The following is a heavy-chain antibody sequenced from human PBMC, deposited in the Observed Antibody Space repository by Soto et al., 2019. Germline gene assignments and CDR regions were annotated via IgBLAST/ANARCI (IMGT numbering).Heavy chain of an antibody. CDR2: AFYTGST. J-gene: IGHJ4*02. CDR3: ARGAPPWWVGAKTFDY. Sequence: SETLSLTCSVSGVYVSGGTYCWSWVRQPPGKGLEWIGYAFYTGSTKYNPSLNRRVTISVDTSRNQFSLNLRTVTAADTAVYYCARGAPPWWVGAKTFDYWGQGALVTVSS. CDR1: GVYVSGGTYC. V-gene: IGHV4-61*01. D-gene: IGHD1-26*01.